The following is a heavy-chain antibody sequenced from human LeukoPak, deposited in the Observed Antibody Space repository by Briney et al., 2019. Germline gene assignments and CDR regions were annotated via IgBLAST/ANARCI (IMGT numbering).Heavy chain of an antibody. D-gene: IGHD3-16*01. CDR2: LNPNSGGT. Sequence: ASVKVSCKASGYTFTGYNMYWVRQAPGQGLEWMGWLNPNSGGTNHAQKFQGRVTMTWDTSISTAYMELSRLRSDDTAVYYCARARFGRYLDVWGKGTTVTISS. CDR1: GYTFTGYN. V-gene: IGHV1-2*02. CDR3: ARARFGRYLDV. J-gene: IGHJ6*03.